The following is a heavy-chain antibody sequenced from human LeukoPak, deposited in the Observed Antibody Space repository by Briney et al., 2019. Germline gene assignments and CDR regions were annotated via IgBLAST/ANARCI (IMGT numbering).Heavy chain of an antibody. V-gene: IGHV1-2*02. Sequence: ASVKVSCKASGYTFTGYYMHWVRQAPGQGLEWMGWINPNSGGTNYAQNFQGRVNMTRDTSISNAYMELSRLRSDATAVYYCARDATEDSSSWSEVYYYYYYMDVWGKGTTVTISS. J-gene: IGHJ6*03. CDR3: ARDATEDSSSWSEVYYYYYYMDV. CDR1: GYTFTGYY. CDR2: INPNSGGT. D-gene: IGHD6-13*01.